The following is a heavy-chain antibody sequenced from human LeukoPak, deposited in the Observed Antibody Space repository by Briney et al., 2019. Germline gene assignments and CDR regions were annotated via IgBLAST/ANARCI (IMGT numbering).Heavy chain of an antibody. CDR2: IFYSGTT. CDR3: ARHVTISGWYHWFDP. CDR1: GGSIGSGSYY. J-gene: IGHJ5*02. Sequence: SETLSLTCTVSGGSIGSGSYYWGWIRQPPGRGLEWIGSIFYSGTTYYNPSLKSRVTISVDTSKNQVSLKLTSLTAADTAVYYCARHVTISGWYHWFDPWGQGALVTVSS. D-gene: IGHD6-19*01. V-gene: IGHV4-39*01.